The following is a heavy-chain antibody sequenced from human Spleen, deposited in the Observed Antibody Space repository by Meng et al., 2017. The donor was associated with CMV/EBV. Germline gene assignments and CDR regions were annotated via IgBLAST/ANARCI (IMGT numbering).Heavy chain of an antibody. D-gene: IGHD3-16*01. CDR3: AKDGGGPARSFDY. V-gene: IGHV3-30*02. CDR1: GFTFNKNG. Sequence: GESLKISCAASGFTFNKNGMHWVRQAPDKGLEWVAFIGYDGTSKYSEDSVQGRFTISRDNSKNTLYLQMSSLRVEDTAVYYCAKDGGGPARSFDYWGQGTLVTVSS. CDR2: IGYDGTSK. J-gene: IGHJ4*02.